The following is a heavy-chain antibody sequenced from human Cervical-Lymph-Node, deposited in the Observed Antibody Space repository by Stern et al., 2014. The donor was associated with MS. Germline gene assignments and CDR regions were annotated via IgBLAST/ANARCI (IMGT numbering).Heavy chain of an antibody. CDR2: ISIDGSNK. CDR1: GFTFSNYA. V-gene: IGHV3-30*04. J-gene: IGHJ6*02. CDR3: ARGRGVVNMAIKYGMDV. Sequence: QMQLVQSGGGVVQPGRSLRLSCVASGFTFSNYAMHWVRQAQGKGLGWEAVISIDGSNKYYAESVKGRRTTSRDNSTNKHILLKHSLRPEDTTVYYCARGRGVVNMAIKYGMDVWGQGTTVTVSS. D-gene: IGHD3-3*01.